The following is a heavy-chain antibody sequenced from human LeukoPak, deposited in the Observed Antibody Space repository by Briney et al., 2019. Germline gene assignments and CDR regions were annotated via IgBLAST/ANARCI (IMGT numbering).Heavy chain of an antibody. J-gene: IGHJ4*02. CDR2: IKQDGSEK. V-gene: IGHV3-7*01. Sequence: GGSLRLSCAASAFTFSNHWMSWVRQAPGKGLEWVATIKQDGSEKYYVDSVKGRFAISRDNAKNLLFLQINSLRVEDTAVYYCARETPRRGETRDGYRWGQGTVVTVSS. CDR3: ARETPRRGETRDGYR. D-gene: IGHD5-24*01. CDR1: AFTFSNHW.